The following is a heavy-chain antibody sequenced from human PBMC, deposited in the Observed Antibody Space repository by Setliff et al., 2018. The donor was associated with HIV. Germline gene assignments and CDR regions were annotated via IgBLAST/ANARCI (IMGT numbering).Heavy chain of an antibody. V-gene: IGHV3-20*04. J-gene: IGHJ4*02. CDR3: ARDGRPLLRIIVDTCFDY. D-gene: IGHD3-22*01. CDR1: GFTFDDYG. Sequence: GESLKISCAASGFTFDDYGMNWVRQAPGKGLEWVSGINWNGGSTGYADSVKGRFTISRDNAKNFLYLQMNSLRAEDTALYYCARDGRPLLRIIVDTCFDYWGQGTLVTVSS. CDR2: INWNGGST.